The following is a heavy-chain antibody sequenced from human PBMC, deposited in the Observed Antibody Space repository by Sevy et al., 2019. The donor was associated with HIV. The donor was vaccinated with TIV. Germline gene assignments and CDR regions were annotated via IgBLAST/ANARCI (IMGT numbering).Heavy chain of an antibody. V-gene: IGHV3-30*02. D-gene: IGHD4-17*01. CDR1: GFTFSSYG. Sequence: GGSLRLSCAASGFTFSSYGMHWVRQAPGKGLEWVAFIRYDGSNKYYADSVKGRFTISRDNSKNTLYLQMNSLRAEDTAVYYCAKVGDDYGDSYFDYWGQGTLVTVSS. CDR2: IRYDGSNK. CDR3: AKVGDDYGDSYFDY. J-gene: IGHJ4*02.